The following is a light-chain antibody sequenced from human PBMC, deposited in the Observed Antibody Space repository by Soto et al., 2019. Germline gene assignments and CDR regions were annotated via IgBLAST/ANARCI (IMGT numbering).Light chain of an antibody. CDR1: QSVSSSY. V-gene: IGKV3-20*01. Sequence: EIVLTQSPGTLSLSPGERATLSCRASQSVSSSYLAWYQHKRGQAPRLLMYGASSRATGVPDRFSGWGSGTDFTLTISRLEPEDFAVYYCHQYGASPQTFGQGTKVDI. CDR3: HQYGASPQT. CDR2: GAS. J-gene: IGKJ1*01.